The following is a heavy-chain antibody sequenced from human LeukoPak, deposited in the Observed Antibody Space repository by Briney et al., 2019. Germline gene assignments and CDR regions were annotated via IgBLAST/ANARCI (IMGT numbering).Heavy chain of an antibody. CDR1: GGSIANYY. J-gene: IGHJ4*02. CDR3: ARDYPHFFDN. CDR2: SYYTGPT. Sequence: SETLSLTCTVSGGSIANYYWSWIRQTPGKGLEWIGFSYYTGPTNYNPSLKSRVTISIGTSKSQFSLRLTSVTPADTAIYYCARDYPHFFDNWGQGALVTVSS. V-gene: IGHV4-59*01. D-gene: IGHD3-16*02.